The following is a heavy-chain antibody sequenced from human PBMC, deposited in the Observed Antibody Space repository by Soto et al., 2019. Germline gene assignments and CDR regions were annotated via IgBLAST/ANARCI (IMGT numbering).Heavy chain of an antibody. V-gene: IGHV3-49*03. CDR1: GFTFGDYA. D-gene: IGHD6-19*01. CDR3: TRDLQVQWLFFYGMDV. Sequence: GGSLRLSCTASGFTFGDYAMSWFRQAPGKGLEWVGFIRSKAYGGTTEYAASVKGRFTISRDDSKSIAYLQMNSLKTEDTAVYYCTRDLQVQWLFFYGMDVWGQGTTVTVSS. J-gene: IGHJ6*02. CDR2: IRSKAYGGTT.